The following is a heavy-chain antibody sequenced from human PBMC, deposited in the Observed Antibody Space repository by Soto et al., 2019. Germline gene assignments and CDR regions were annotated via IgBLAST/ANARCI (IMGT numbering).Heavy chain of an antibody. Sequence: EVQLLESGGGLVQPGGSLRLSCAASGFTFSSYAMSWVRQAPGKGLEWVSAISGSGSGTYYADSVKGRFTISRDNSKNTLYVQMNSLRAEDAAVYYCAKDGAYSSGWYYFDYWGQGTLVTVSS. CDR2: ISGSGSGT. J-gene: IGHJ4*02. CDR3: AKDGAYSSGWYYFDY. CDR1: GFTFSSYA. V-gene: IGHV3-23*01. D-gene: IGHD6-19*01.